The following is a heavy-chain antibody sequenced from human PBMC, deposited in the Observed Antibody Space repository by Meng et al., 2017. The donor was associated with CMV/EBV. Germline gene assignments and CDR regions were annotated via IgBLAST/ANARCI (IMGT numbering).Heavy chain of an antibody. D-gene: IGHD3-22*01. V-gene: IGHV3-23*01. Sequence: GGSLRLSCAASGFTFSRYTINWVRQAPGKGLEWVSAISGSGGSTYYADSVKGRFTISRDNSKNTLYLQMNSLRAEDTAVYYCAKDYDSSGLGAYYFDYWGQGTLVTVSS. CDR3: AKDYDSSGLGAYYFDY. CDR2: ISGSGGST. J-gene: IGHJ4*02. CDR1: GFTFSRYT.